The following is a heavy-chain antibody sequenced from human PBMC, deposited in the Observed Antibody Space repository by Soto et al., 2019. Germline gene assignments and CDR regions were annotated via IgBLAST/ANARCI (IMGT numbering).Heavy chain of an antibody. CDR3: ARGYGYDFWSGYPKTPFDY. D-gene: IGHD3-3*01. CDR1: GGSISSGGYY. J-gene: IGHJ4*02. V-gene: IGHV4-31*03. CDR2: IYYSGST. Sequence: QVQLQESGPGLVKPSQTLSLTCTVSGGSISSGGYYWSWIRQHPGKGLEWIGYIYYSGSTYYNPSLNSRVTISVDTSKNQVSLKLSSVTAADTAVYYCARGYGYDFWSGYPKTPFDYWGQGTLVTVSS.